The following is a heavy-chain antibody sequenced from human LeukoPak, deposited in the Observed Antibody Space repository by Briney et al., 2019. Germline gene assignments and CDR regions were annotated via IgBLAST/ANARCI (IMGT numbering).Heavy chain of an antibody. CDR2: INHSGST. CDR3: ALEGDSSTSSNWFDP. J-gene: IGHJ5*02. D-gene: IGHD2-2*01. V-gene: IGHV4-34*01. CDR1: GGFFSGYY. Sequence: SETLSLTCAVYGGFFSGYYWSWIRQPPGKGLEWIGEINHSGSTNYNPSLKSRVTISVDTSKNQFSLKLSSVTAADTAVYYCALEGDSSTSSNWFDPWGQGTLVTVSS.